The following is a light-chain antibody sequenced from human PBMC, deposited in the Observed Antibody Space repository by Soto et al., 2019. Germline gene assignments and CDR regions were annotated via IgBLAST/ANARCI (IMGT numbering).Light chain of an antibody. CDR3: SSYTSRNTLV. CDR1: SSDIGGYNY. Sequence: QSALTQPASVSGSPGQSITMSCTGASSDIGGYNYVSWYQHHPGEAPKLLIYDVTNRPSGVSNRFSASKSGNTASLTISGLQAEDEADYYCSSYTSRNTLVFGGGTKLTVL. J-gene: IGLJ2*01. CDR2: DVT. V-gene: IGLV2-14*01.